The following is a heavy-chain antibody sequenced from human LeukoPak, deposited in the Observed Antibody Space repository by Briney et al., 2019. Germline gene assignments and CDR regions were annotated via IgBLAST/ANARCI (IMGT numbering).Heavy chain of an antibody. CDR3: ASLGSGYYPFSVDY. CDR2: IIPIFGTA. J-gene: IGHJ4*02. Sequence: SVKVSCKASGGTFSSYAISSVRQAPGQGLEWMGGIIPIFGTANYAQKFQGRVTITADESTSTAYMELSSLRSEDTAVYYCASLGSGYYPFSVDYWGQGTLVTVSS. D-gene: IGHD3-3*01. V-gene: IGHV1-69*01. CDR1: GGTFSSYA.